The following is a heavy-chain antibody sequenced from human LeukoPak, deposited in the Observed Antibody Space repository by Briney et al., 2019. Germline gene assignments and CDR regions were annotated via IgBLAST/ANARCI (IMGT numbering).Heavy chain of an antibody. CDR2: IVGSGGST. Sequence: GGSRRLSCAASGFTFSNYAMSWVRQAPGKGLEWVSAIVGSGGSTYYADSVKGRFSISRDNSKNTLFLQMNSLRVEDTALYYCSKWGDYDVLTGYYDSDFWGQGTLVNVSS. D-gene: IGHD3-9*01. CDR3: SKWGDYDVLTGYYDSDF. V-gene: IGHV3-23*01. J-gene: IGHJ4*02. CDR1: GFTFSNYA.